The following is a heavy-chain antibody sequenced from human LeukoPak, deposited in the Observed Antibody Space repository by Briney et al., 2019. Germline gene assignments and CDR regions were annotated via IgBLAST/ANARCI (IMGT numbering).Heavy chain of an antibody. J-gene: IGHJ4*02. CDR1: GFTFSSYA. CDR2: ISGSGGST. CDR3: AKDHTGDSEFDY. D-gene: IGHD4-17*01. Sequence: QAGGSLRLSCAASGFTFSSYAMSWVRQAPGKGLEWVSAISGSGGSTYYADSVKGRFTISRDNSKNTLYLQMNSLRAEDTAVYYCAKDHTGDSEFDYWGQGTLVTVSS. V-gene: IGHV3-23*01.